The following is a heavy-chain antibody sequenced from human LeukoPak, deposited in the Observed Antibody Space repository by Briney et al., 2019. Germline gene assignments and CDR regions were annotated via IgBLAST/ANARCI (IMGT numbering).Heavy chain of an antibody. CDR3: ARAQIAAAGFNTLYYFDY. CDR1: GYSFTNYY. Sequence: GASVKVSCKASGYSFTNYYMHWVRQAPGQGPEWMGIINPSGGSTSYAQKFQGRVTLTRDTSTSTVYMELSSLRSEDTAVYYCARAQIAAAGFNTLYYFDYWGQGTLVTVSS. V-gene: IGHV1-46*01. D-gene: IGHD6-13*01. J-gene: IGHJ4*02. CDR2: INPSGGST.